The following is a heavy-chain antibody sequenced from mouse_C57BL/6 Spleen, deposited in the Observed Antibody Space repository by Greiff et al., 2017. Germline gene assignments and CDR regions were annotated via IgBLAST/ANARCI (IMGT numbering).Heavy chain of an antibody. J-gene: IGHJ3*01. CDR3: AREELGRFAY. Sequence: QVQLKESGAELARPGASVKLSCKASGYTFTSYGISWVKQRTGQGLEWIGEIYPRSGNTYYNEKFKGKATLTADKSSSTAYMELRSLTSEDSAVYFCAREELGRFAYWGQGTLVTVSA. V-gene: IGHV1-81*01. CDR1: GYTFTSYG. CDR2: IYPRSGNT. D-gene: IGHD4-1*01.